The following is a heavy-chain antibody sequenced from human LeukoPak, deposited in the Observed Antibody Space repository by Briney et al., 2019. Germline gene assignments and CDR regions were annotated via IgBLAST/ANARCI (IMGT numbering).Heavy chain of an antibody. CDR1: GGSISSYY. Sequence: SETLSLTCTVSGGSISSYYWSWIRQPPGKGLEWIGYIYTSGSTNYNPSLKSRDTISVDTSKNQFSLKLSSVTAADTAVYYCARQYSSSSHFAYWGQGTLVTVSS. CDR2: IYTSGST. CDR3: ARQYSSSSHFAY. D-gene: IGHD6-6*01. J-gene: IGHJ4*02. V-gene: IGHV4-4*09.